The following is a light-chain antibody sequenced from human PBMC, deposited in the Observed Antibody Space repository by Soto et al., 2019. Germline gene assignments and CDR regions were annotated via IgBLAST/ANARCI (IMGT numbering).Light chain of an antibody. V-gene: IGKV1-17*01. CDR1: QGIRND. J-gene: IGKJ1*01. CDR2: EAS. CDR3: QQYTSYPWT. Sequence: DIQMTQSPSSLSASVGDRVTITCRASQGIRNDLGWYQQKPGKAPRLLTYEASRLESGVPSRISGSGSGTEFTLTISSLQPDDFATYYCQQYTSYPWTFGQGTKVDI.